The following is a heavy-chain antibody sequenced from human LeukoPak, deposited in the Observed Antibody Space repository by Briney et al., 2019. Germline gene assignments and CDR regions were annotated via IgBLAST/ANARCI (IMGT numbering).Heavy chain of an antibody. CDR2: FDPGAGEI. Sequence: ASVKVSCKVSGDTLSELTMLWVRQAPGKGLEWMGGFDPGAGEILYAQQFQGRVTMTEDTSTDTAYMELTSLRSEDSGVYFRAAGGIYSLLDYWGQGTLVTVSS. CDR1: GDTLSELT. CDR3: AAGGIYSLLDY. D-gene: IGHD3-10*01. J-gene: IGHJ4*02. V-gene: IGHV1-24*01.